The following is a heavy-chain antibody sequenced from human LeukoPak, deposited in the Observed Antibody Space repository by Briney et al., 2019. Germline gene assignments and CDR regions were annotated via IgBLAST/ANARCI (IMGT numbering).Heavy chain of an antibody. CDR3: AKVGGLIVGATLDY. CDR1: GFTFSSYG. CDR2: ISYDGSNK. Sequence: GGSLRLSCAASGFTFSSYGMHWVRQAPGKGLEWVAAISYDGSNKYYADSVKGRFTISRDNSKNTLYLQMNSLRAEDTAVYYCAKVGGLIVGATLDYWGQGTLVTVSS. V-gene: IGHV3-30*18. J-gene: IGHJ4*02. D-gene: IGHD1-26*01.